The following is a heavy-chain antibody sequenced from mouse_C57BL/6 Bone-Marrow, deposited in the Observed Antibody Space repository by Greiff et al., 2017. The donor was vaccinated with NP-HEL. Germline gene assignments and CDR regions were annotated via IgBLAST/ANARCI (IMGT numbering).Heavy chain of an antibody. J-gene: IGHJ4*01. Sequence: QVQLQQPGAELVKPGASVKLCKASGYTFTSYWLQWVKQRPGQGLEWIGEIDPSDSYTNYNPKFKGQATLTVEPYSSTAYMQLSSLTSEDSAVYYCARSTYPYAMDYWGQGTSVTVSS. CDR1: GYTFTSYW. CDR3: ARSTYPYAMDY. D-gene: IGHD5-1*01. V-gene: IGHV1-50*01. CDR2: IDPSDSYT.